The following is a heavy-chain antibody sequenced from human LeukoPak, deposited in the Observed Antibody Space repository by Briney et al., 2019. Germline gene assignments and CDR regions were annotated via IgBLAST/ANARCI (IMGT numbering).Heavy chain of an antibody. CDR2: ISSSGSTI. J-gene: IGHJ4*02. Sequence: GGSLRLSCAASGFTFSDYYMSWIRQAPGKGLEWVSYISSSGSTIYYADSVKGRFTISRDNTKNTLSLQMSSLRAEDTAVYYCAKSATVGIKAPFDCWGQGALVTVSS. D-gene: IGHD1-26*01. V-gene: IGHV3-11*01. CDR3: AKSATVGIKAPFDC. CDR1: GFTFSDYY.